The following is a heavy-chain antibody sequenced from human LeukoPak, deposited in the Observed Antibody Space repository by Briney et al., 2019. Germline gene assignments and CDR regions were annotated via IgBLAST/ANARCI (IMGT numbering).Heavy chain of an antibody. D-gene: IGHD6-19*01. J-gene: IGHJ3*02. CDR3: AREIFSGWSLPGAFDI. Sequence: GGSLRLSCAASGFTFSSYAMHWVRQAPGKGLEYVSAISSNGGSTYYANSVKGRFTISRDNSKNTLYLQMGSLRAEDMAVYYCAREIFSGWSLPGAFDIWGQGTMVTVSS. V-gene: IGHV3-64*01. CDR1: GFTFSSYA. CDR2: ISSNGGST.